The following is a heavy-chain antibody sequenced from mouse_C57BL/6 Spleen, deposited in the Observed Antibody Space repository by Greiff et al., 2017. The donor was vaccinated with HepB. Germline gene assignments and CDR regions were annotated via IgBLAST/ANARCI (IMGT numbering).Heavy chain of an antibody. D-gene: IGHD3-2*02. V-gene: IGHV1-76*01. Sequence: VQLQQSGAELVRPGASVKLSCKASGYTFTDYYINWVKQRPGQGLEWIARIYPGSGNTYYNEKFKGKATLTAEKSSSTAYMQLSSLTSEDSAVYFCARQDDSSGNYAMDYWGQGTSVTVSS. CDR2: IYPGSGNT. CDR3: ARQDDSSGNYAMDY. J-gene: IGHJ4*01. CDR1: GYTFTDYY.